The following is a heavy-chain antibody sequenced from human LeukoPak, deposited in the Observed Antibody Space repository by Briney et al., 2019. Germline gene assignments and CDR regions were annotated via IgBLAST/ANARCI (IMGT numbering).Heavy chain of an antibody. D-gene: IGHD2-2*01. V-gene: IGHV1-2*02. CDR1: GYTFTGYY. CDR3: ARDVGSGYCSSTSCPFGY. J-gene: IGHJ4*02. Sequence: ASLKVSSKASGYTFTGYYMHSVRQAPRQRLEWMGWINPKSGVTNYAQKFQGMVTMTRDTSISTAYMELSRLRCDDTAVYYCARDVGSGYCSSTSCPFGYWGQGTLVTVSS. CDR2: INPKSGVT.